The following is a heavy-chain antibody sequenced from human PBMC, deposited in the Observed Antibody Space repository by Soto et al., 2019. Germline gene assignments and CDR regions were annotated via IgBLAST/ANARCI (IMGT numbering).Heavy chain of an antibody. CDR3: ASVTYYYGSGSYYYESNWFDP. CDR1: GGSFSGYY. J-gene: IGHJ5*02. V-gene: IGHV4-34*01. Sequence: SETLSLTCAVYGGSFSGYYWSWIRQPPGKGLEWIGSINYSGSTNYNVSLKSRVTISVDTSKNQFPLKLSSVTAADTAVYYCASVTYYYGSGSYYYESNWFDPWGQGTLVTVSS. D-gene: IGHD3-10*01. CDR2: INYSGST.